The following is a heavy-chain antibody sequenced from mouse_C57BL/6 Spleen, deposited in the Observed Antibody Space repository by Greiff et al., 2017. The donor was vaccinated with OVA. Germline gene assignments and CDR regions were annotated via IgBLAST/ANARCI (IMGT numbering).Heavy chain of an antibody. J-gene: IGHJ2*01. CDR2: IRSKSNNYAT. Sequence: GGGLVQPKGSLKLSCAASGFSFNTYAMNWVRQAPGKGLEWVARIRSKSNNYATYYADSVKDRFTISRDDSESMLYLQMNNLKTEDTAMYYCVRQDGNYFDYWGQGTTLTVSS. V-gene: IGHV10-1*01. D-gene: IGHD2-1*01. CDR3: VRQDGNYFDY. CDR1: GFSFNTYA.